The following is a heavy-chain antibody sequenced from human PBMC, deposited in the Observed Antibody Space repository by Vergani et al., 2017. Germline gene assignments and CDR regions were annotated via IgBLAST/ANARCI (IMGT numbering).Heavy chain of an antibody. CDR3: AKGGSTGTNYYYYYYYMDV. CDR2: ISGSGGST. V-gene: IGHV3-23*01. Sequence: EVQLLESGGGLVQPGGSLRLSCAASGFTFSSYAMSWVRQAPGKGLEWVSAISGSGGSTYYADSVKGRFTISRDNSKNTRYLQMNTLRAEDTAVDYCAKGGSTGTNYYYYYYYMDVWGKGTTVTVSS. D-gene: IGHD1-1*01. J-gene: IGHJ6*03. CDR1: GFTFSSYA.